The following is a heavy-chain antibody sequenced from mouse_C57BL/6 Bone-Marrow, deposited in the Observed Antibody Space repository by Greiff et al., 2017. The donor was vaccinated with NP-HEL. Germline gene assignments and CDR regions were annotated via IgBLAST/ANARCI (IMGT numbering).Heavy chain of an antibody. D-gene: IGHD1-1*01. CDR3: ARNKNRSSWDY. CDR2: IWPGGGT. V-gene: IGHV2-9-1*01. J-gene: IGHJ3*01. Sequence: QVQLQQSGPGLVAPSQSLSITCTVSGFSLTSYAISWVRQPPGKGLEWLGVIWPGGGTNYNSAPKSRLSNSKDNSKGQVFLKRNSLQTDDTARYYCARNKNRSSWDYWGQGTLVTVSA. CDR1: GFSLTSYA.